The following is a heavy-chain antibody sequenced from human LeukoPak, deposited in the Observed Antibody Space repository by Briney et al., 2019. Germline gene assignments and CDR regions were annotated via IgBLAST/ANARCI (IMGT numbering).Heavy chain of an antibody. V-gene: IGHV4-30-2*01. D-gene: IGHD2-2*01. CDR1: GGSISSGGYS. CDR3: ARGVGGCSSTSCARDT. CDR2: LFHSGST. J-gene: IGHJ4*02. Sequence: PSQTLSLTCAVPGGSISSGGYSWSWIRQPPGKGLEWIAYLFHSGSTYYNPSLKSRVTISVDRSKNQFSLKLSSVTAADTAVYYCARGVGGCSSTSCARDTWGQGTLVTVSS.